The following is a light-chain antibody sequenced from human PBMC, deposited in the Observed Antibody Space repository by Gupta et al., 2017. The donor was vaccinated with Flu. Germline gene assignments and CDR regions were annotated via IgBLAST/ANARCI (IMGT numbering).Light chain of an antibody. Sequence: SDIGTSSHVAWYHQYPGKAPTHILYEVTNRRSWVSPRCSGSKSGGTSSLLISVLQAEEDADYYCSSYTDNSMNLVVFGGGTKLTVL. CDR3: SSYTDNSMNLVV. CDR1: SDIGTSSH. V-gene: IGLV2-14*03. J-gene: IGLJ2*01. CDR2: EVT.